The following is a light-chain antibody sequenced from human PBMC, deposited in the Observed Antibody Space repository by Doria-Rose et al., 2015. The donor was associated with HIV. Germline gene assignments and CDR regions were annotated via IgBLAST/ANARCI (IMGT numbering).Light chain of an antibody. Sequence: TQSPSSLSASIGDRVTITCRASQTVSTSFHWLQQEPAKAPKLLIYAASRLQSGVPSRFSGSGSGADFTLTISGLQPGDFATYYCQQTYSSPPWTFGQGTKVEMK. CDR3: QQTYSSPPWT. CDR1: QTVSTS. CDR2: AAS. J-gene: IGKJ1*01. V-gene: IGKV1-39*01.